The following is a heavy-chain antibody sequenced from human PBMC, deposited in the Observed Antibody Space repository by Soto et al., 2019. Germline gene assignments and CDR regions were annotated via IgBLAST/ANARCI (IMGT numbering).Heavy chain of an antibody. CDR2: IYYTEST. CDR3: ARVHNLYSSNWYQVGYFDF. V-gene: IGHV4-31*03. CDR1: GGSISTGGYY. J-gene: IGHJ4*02. Sequence: PSETLSLTCTVSGGSISTGGYYWSWIRQLPGKGLEWIGHIYYTESTNYNPSLQSRVTLSVDTSKNHFSLNLNSVTAADTAVYYCARVHNLYSSNWYQVGYFDFWGQGTLVTVSS. D-gene: IGHD6-13*01.